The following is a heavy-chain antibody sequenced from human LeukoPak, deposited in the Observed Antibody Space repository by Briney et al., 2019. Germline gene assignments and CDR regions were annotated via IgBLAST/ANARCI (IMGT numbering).Heavy chain of an antibody. J-gene: IGHJ4*02. CDR2: VNPNSGDT. CDR1: GYTFTGYF. CDR3: ARDPAEPLVGIDY. V-gene: IGHV1-2*02. Sequence: ASVKVSCKASGYTFTGYFMHWVRQAPGQGLEWMGWVNPNSGDTNYEQKFQGRVTMTRDKSIGTAYMELSGLRSDDTAIYYCARDPAEPLVGIDYWGQGTLVTVSS. D-gene: IGHD1-1*01.